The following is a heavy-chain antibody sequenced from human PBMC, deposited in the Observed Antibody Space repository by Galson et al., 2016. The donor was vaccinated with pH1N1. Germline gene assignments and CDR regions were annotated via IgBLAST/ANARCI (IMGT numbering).Heavy chain of an antibody. V-gene: IGHV1-69*05. Sequence: SVKVSCKASGVIFRNFAMSWVRQAPGQGLEWMGGIIALLGTTNYAQKFQGRLTITTDESTSTVYMELSSLRSEDTAVYYCARAGENYYETSGYGKTWGQGTLVTVSS. CDR1: GVIFRNFA. CDR3: ARAGENYYETSGYGKT. CDR2: IIALLGTT. J-gene: IGHJ4*02. D-gene: IGHD3-22*01.